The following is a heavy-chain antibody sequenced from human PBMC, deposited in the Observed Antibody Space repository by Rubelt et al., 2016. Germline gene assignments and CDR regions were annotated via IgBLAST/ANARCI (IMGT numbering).Heavy chain of an antibody. CDR2: IWYDGSNK. Sequence: ASGFTFSSYGMHWVRQAPGKGLEWVAVIWYDGSNKYYADSVKGRFTISRDNSKNTLYLQMNSLRAEDTAVYYCARGKAAAGTRLRTRYFDYWGQGTLVTVSS. D-gene: IGHD6-13*01. J-gene: IGHJ4*02. CDR1: GFTFSSYG. CDR3: ARGKAAAGTRLRTRYFDY. V-gene: IGHV3-33*01.